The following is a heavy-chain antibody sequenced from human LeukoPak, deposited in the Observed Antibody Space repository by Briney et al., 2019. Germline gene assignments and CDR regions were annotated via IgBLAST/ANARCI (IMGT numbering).Heavy chain of an antibody. CDR3: ARSFDY. CDR1: GFTFSSYA. Sequence: GGSLRLSCAASGFTFSSYAMHWVRQAPGKGLEWVAVISYDGSNKYYADSVKGRFTISRDNSKNTLYLQMNSLRAEDTAVYYCARSFDYWGQGTLVTVSS. J-gene: IGHJ4*02. V-gene: IGHV3-30-3*01. CDR2: ISYDGSNK.